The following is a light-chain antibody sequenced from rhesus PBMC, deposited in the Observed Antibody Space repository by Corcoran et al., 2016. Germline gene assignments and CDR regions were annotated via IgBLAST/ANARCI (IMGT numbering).Light chain of an antibody. J-gene: IGKJ2*01. V-gene: IGKV1S5*01. CDR2: AAS. CDR1: QTISSY. Sequence: IQMTQSPSSLSASVGDRVTITCRSSQTISSYIACYQQKPGKVPKLLFYAASSLEKGVPSRFTGSGSVTDFTLTISSLQPEDIATYCCQHHDDTPYSFGQGTKVEI. CDR3: QHHDDTPYS.